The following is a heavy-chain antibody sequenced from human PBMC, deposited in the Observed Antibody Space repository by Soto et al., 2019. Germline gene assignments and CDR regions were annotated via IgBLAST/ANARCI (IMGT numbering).Heavy chain of an antibody. Sequence: QVQLQESGPGLVKPSQTLSLTCTVSGASISSGDYYWSWIRQPPGKGLEWIGYIYYSGSTSYSPSLKSRLTISVDTPKNQFSLKLKSVTAADTAVYYCARGSMIRGVLFDYWGQGTLVTVSS. CDR1: GASISSGDYY. CDR2: IYYSGST. D-gene: IGHD3-10*01. CDR3: ARGSMIRGVLFDY. V-gene: IGHV4-30-4*01. J-gene: IGHJ4*02.